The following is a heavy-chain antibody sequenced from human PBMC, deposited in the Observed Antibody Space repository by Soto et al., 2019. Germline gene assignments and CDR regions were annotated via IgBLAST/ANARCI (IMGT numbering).Heavy chain of an antibody. D-gene: IGHD1-26*01. CDR1: GYTFTSYG. CDR2: ISAYNGNT. CDR3: ARDLGGSYYAPVDY. J-gene: IGHJ4*02. Sequence: QVQLVQSGAEVKKPGASVKVSCKASGYTFTSYGISWVRQAPGQGLEWMGWISAYNGNTKYAQKLQGRVTMTTDTATRTADMELRSLRYDDTAVYYCARDLGGSYYAPVDYWGQGTLVTVSS. V-gene: IGHV1-18*01.